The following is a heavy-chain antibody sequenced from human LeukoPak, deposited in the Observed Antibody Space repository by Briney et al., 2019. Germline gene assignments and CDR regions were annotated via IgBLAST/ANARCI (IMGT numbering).Heavy chain of an antibody. CDR2: VYYSGTT. Sequence: SETLSLTCTVSGGSISTYYWGWIRQPPGKGLEWIGYVYYSGTTNYKHKSSLKSRVTISVDTSKNQFSLRLSSVTAADTAVYYCARSDRDLWYFDLWGRGTLVTVSS. J-gene: IGHJ2*01. CDR1: GGSISTYY. V-gene: IGHV4-59*01. CDR3: ARSDRDLWYFDL.